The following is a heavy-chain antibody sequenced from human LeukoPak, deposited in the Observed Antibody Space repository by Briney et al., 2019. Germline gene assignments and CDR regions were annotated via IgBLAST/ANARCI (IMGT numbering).Heavy chain of an antibody. J-gene: IGHJ4*02. CDR2: ISSSSSYI. CDR1: GFTFSSYS. Sequence: GGSLRLSCAASGFTFSSYSMNLVRQAPGKGLEWVSSISSSSSYIYYADSVKGRFTISRDNAKNSLYLQMNSLRAEDTAVYYCARVGIGSGSYSFDYWGQGTLVTVSS. D-gene: IGHD3-10*01. CDR3: ARVGIGSGSYSFDY. V-gene: IGHV3-21*01.